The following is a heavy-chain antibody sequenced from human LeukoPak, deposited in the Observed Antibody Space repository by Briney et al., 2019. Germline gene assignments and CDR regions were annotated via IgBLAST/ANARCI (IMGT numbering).Heavy chain of an antibody. Sequence: GGSLRLSCAASGFTFSTYWMSWVRQAPGKGLEWVASIKEDGSDKYYVDSVKGRFTISRDNAKNSLYLQMNSLRAEDTAVYCCVRDLGICSGGSCYSVFDYWGQGTLVTVSS. CDR1: GFTFSTYW. CDR2: IKEDGSDK. V-gene: IGHV3-7*01. J-gene: IGHJ4*02. D-gene: IGHD2-15*01. CDR3: VRDLGICSGGSCYSVFDY.